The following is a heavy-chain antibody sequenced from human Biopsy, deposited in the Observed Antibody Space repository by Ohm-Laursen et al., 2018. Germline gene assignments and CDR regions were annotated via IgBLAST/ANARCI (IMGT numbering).Heavy chain of an antibody. D-gene: IGHD3-9*01. Sequence: GSSVKVSCKASGDTFTTYGFNWVRQAPGQGLEWMGRIIPILGRPTYAQKFQGRVTITADTSTGTVFMDLSTLRSEDSALYYCAREQHPYIDVLTDSFSYVPMDVWGAGTTVTVSS. J-gene: IGHJ6*04. CDR2: IIPILGRP. CDR1: GDTFTTYG. V-gene: IGHV1-69*04. CDR3: AREQHPYIDVLTDSFSYVPMDV.